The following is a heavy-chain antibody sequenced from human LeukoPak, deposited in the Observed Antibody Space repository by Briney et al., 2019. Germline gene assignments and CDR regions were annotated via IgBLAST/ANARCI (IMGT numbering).Heavy chain of an antibody. CDR3: AREGHNGRISSKNFDY. CDR1: GYTFTGYY. D-gene: IGHD1-26*01. J-gene: IGHJ4*02. CDR2: INPDSGGT. Sequence: ASVNLSCKASGYTFTGYYMHWVRQAPGQGLEWMGWINPDSGGTSYAQRFQGRVSMTRDTSITTAYMELSRLTSGDTAVCYCAREGHNGRISSKNFDYWGQETLVTVSS. V-gene: IGHV1-2*02.